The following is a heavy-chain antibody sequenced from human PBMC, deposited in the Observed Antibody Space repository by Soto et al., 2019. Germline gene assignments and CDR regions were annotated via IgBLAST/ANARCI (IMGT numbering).Heavy chain of an antibody. Sequence: QLVESGGGLVQPGGSLKLSCAVSGFGFDGAGIHWVRQASGKGLEWVARIRSRNNNYATTYAASVKGRFTISRDDSESTAYLQMNSLTTEDTAVYYCSAGTDFDYWGQGTLVTVSS. CDR3: SAGTDFDY. CDR1: GFGFDGAG. J-gene: IGHJ4*02. D-gene: IGHD6-19*01. V-gene: IGHV3-73*02. CDR2: IRSRNNNYAT.